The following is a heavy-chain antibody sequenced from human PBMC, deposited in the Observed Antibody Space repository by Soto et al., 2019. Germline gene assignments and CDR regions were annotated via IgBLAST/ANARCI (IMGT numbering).Heavy chain of an antibody. V-gene: IGHV4-34*01. Sequence: NPSETLSLTCAVYGGSFSGYYWSWIRQPPGKGLEWIGEINHSGSTNYNPSLKSRVTISVDTSKNQFSLKLSSVTAADTAVYYCARGGEDIVVVVAAPAIWGQGTMVTVS. CDR1: GGSFSGYY. J-gene: IGHJ3*02. CDR2: INHSGST. D-gene: IGHD2-15*01. CDR3: ARGGEDIVVVVAAPAI.